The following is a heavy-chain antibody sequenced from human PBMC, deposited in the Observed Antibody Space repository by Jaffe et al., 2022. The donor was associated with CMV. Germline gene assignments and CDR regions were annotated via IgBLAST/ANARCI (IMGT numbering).Heavy chain of an antibody. Sequence: EVQLVESGGGLVQSGGSLRLSCAASGFTFSSYAMSWVRQAPGKGLEWVSGISGSGGSTYYADSVKGRFTISRDNSKNTLYLQMNSLRAGDTAIYYCAKEIYDTSGYYGGGASDIWGQGTMVTVSS. V-gene: IGHV3-23*04. CDR1: GFTFSSYA. J-gene: IGHJ3*02. CDR3: AKEIYDTSGYYGGGASDI. D-gene: IGHD3-22*01. CDR2: ISGSGGST.